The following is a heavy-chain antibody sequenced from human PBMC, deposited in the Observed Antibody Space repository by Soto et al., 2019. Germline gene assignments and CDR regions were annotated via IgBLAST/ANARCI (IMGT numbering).Heavy chain of an antibody. CDR1: GYTFTSYY. CDR2: INPSGGST. Sequence: ASVKVSCKASGYTFTSYYMHWVRQAPGQGLEWMGIINPSGGSTSYAQKFQGRVTITADESTSTAYMELSSLRSEDTAVYYCARDKGIQLWSNYYYYGMDVWGQGTTVTVSS. V-gene: IGHV1-46*01. CDR3: ARDKGIQLWSNYYYYGMDV. J-gene: IGHJ6*02. D-gene: IGHD5-18*01.